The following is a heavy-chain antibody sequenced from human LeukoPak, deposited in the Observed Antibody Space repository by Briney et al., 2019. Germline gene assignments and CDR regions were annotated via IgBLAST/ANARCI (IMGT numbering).Heavy chain of an antibody. D-gene: IGHD2-2*01. CDR3: ARADGYCSSTSCYGYYYYMDV. CDR1: GGTFSSYT. Sequence: SAKVSCKASGGTFSSYTISWVRQAPGQGLEWMGGIIPIFGTANYAQKFQGRVTITADESTSTAYMELSSLRSEDTAVYYCARADGYCSSTSCYGYYYYMDVWGKGTTVTVFS. V-gene: IGHV1-69*13. J-gene: IGHJ6*03. CDR2: IIPIFGTA.